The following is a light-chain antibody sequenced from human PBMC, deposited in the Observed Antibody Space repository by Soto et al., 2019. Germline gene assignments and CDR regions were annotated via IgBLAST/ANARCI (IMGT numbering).Light chain of an antibody. Sequence: EIVLTQSPGTLSLSPGERATLSCRASQSISSNYLAWYQQKPGQAPRLVIYGASGRATGIPDRFSGSGSGTDFTLTISSLEPEDFAVYYCQQRFNWQVTFGQGTRLEIK. V-gene: IGKV3D-20*02. CDR3: QQRFNWQVT. CDR1: QSISSNY. CDR2: GAS. J-gene: IGKJ5*01.